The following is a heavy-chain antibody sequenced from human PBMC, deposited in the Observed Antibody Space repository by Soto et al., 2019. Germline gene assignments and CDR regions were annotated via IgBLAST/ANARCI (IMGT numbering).Heavy chain of an antibody. D-gene: IGHD6-13*01. CDR1: GFTFSSYG. CDR2: IWYDGSNK. V-gene: IGHV3-33*01. CDR3: ARDHPIAAAGTGP. Sequence: GGSLRLSCAASGFTFSSYGMHWVRQAPGKGLEWVAVIWYDGSNKYYADSVKGRFTISRDNSKNTLYLQMNSLRAEDTAVYYCARDHPIAAAGTGPWGQGTLVTVSS. J-gene: IGHJ5*02.